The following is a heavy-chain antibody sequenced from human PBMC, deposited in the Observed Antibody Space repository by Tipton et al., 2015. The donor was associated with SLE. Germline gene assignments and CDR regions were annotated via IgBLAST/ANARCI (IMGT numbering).Heavy chain of an antibody. D-gene: IGHD7-27*01. J-gene: IGHJ3*02. CDR3: ARTWGSGIPGAFDI. Sequence: TLSLTCTVSGGSISSSSYYWGWIRQPPGKGLEWIGYIYYSGSTYYNPPLKSRITISVDTSKNQFSLKLSSVTAADTAVYYCARTWGSGIPGAFDIWGQGTVVTVSS. CDR2: IYYSGST. V-gene: IGHV4-31*03. CDR1: GGSISSSSYY.